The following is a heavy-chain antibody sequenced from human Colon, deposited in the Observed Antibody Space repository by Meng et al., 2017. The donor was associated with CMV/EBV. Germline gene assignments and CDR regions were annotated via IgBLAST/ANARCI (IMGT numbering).Heavy chain of an antibody. CDR3: ARVRGGLGPGAKTNWFDP. V-gene: IGHV4-61*01. Sequence: SETLSLTCAVYGVSVTGGYYYWSWIRQPPGKGLEWIGYMSNSGTANYNPSLKSRVTLSLDTSKNQLSLSLISVTAADTAVYYCARVRGGLGPGAKTNWFDPWGQGTLVTVSS. CDR2: MSNSGTA. J-gene: IGHJ5*02. CDR1: GVSVTGGYYY. D-gene: IGHD4/OR15-4a*01.